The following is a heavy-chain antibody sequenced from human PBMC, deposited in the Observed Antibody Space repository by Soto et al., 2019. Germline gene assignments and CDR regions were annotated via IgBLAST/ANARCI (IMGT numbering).Heavy chain of an antibody. CDR3: ARVGTYYDFWSGHNWFDP. CDR1: GGSISSYY. J-gene: IGHJ5*02. V-gene: IGHV4-59*01. CDR2: IYYSGST. D-gene: IGHD3-3*01. Sequence: DTLSLTCTVSGGSISSYYWSWIRQPPGKGLEWIGYIYYSGSTNYNPSLKSRVTISVDTSKNQFSLKLSSVTAADTAVYYCARVGTYYDFWSGHNWFDPWGQGTLVTVSS.